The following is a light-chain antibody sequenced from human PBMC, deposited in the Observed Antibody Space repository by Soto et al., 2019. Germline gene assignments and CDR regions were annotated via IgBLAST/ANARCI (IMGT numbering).Light chain of an antibody. J-gene: IGKJ4*01. CDR1: QSVSSN. Sequence: DIVMTQSPATLSVSPGERATLSCRASQSVSSNFAWYHQTPGQAPRLLIYGASTRATGIPVRFSGSGSGTEFTLTITSLQSEDFAVYYCQQYNSLPLTFGGGTKVDIK. CDR3: QQYNSLPLT. CDR2: GAS. V-gene: IGKV3-15*01.